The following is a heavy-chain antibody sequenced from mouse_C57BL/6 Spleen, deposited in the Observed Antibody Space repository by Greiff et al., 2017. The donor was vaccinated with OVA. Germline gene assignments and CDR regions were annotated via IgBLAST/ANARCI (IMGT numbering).Heavy chain of an antibody. CDR3: ARDGSSSRFAY. CDR1: GFTFSSYA. CDR2: ISDGGSYT. Sequence: EVKLMESGGGLVKPGGSLKLSCAASGFTFSSYAMSWVRQTPEKRLEWVATISDGGSYTYYPDNVKGRFTISRDNAKNNLYLQMSHLKSEDTAMYYCARDGSSSRFAYWGQGTLVTVSA. J-gene: IGHJ3*01. D-gene: IGHD1-1*01. V-gene: IGHV5-4*01.